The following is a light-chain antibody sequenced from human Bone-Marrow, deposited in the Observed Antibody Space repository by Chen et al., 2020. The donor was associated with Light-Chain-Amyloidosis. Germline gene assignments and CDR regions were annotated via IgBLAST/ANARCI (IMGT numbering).Light chain of an antibody. CDR2: GNK. CDR3: QSYDSGLSAVV. Sequence: QSVLTQPPSVSGAPGQRVTISSTGSSSNRGVGYDVNWYQQVPGTAPKLLMFGNKNRASGVPDRFSGSKSGTSASLAIAGLQAEDEADYYCQSYDSGLSAVVFGGGTKLTVL. V-gene: IGLV1-40*01. CDR1: SSNRGVGYD. J-gene: IGLJ2*01.